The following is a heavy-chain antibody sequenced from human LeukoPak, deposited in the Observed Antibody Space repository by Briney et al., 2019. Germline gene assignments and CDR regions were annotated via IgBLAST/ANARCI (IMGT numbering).Heavy chain of an antibody. CDR3: TTDLSELDDSGYYAKYFHH. D-gene: IGHD3-22*01. J-gene: IGHJ1*01. CDR2: IKSKTDGGTI. Sequence: PGGSLRLSCAASGFTFSKVWMSWVPQAPGKGLEWVGRIKSKTDGGTIDYAAPVKGRFTISRDDSKDTLFLQMNSLKTEDTAVYYCTTDLSELDDSGYYAKYFHHWGQGTLVSVSS. CDR1: GFTFSKVW. V-gene: IGHV3-15*01.